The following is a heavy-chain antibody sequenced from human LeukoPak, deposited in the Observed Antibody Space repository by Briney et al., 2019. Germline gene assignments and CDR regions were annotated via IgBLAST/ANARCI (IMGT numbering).Heavy chain of an antibody. CDR3: AKTSNYYGSGSSDI. D-gene: IGHD3-10*01. J-gene: IGHJ3*02. CDR2: ISGSGGST. CDR1: GFTFSSYT. V-gene: IGHV3-23*01. Sequence: GGSLRLSCAASGFTFSSYTMNWVRQAPGKGLEWVSAISGSGGSTYYADSVKGRFTISRDNSKNTLYLQMNSLRAEDTAVYYCAKTSNYYGSGSSDIWGQGTMVTVSS.